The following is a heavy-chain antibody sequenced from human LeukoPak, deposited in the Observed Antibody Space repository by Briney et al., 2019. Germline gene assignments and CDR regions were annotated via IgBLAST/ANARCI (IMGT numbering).Heavy chain of an antibody. CDR2: IKSKTDGGTT. CDR1: GFTFSSYA. J-gene: IGHJ4*02. V-gene: IGHV3-15*01. Sequence: GGSLRLSCAASGFTFSSYAMSWVRQAPGKGLEWVGRIKSKTDGGTTDYAAPVKGRFTISRDDSKNTLYLQMNSLKTEDTAVYYCWGYDILTGYYLDYWGQGTLVTVSS. CDR3: WGYDILTGYYLDY. D-gene: IGHD3-9*01.